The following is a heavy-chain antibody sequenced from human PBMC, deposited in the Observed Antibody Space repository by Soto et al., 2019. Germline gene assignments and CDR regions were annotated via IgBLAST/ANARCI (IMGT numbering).Heavy chain of an antibody. CDR3: ARDLVLGSGGRAYGMDV. J-gene: IGHJ6*02. Sequence: QVQLVESGGGVVQPGRSLRLSCAASGFTFSSYGMHWVRQAPGKGLEWVAVIWYDGSNKYYADSVKGRFTISRDNSKNTLYLQMNSLRAEDTAVYYCARDLVLGSGGRAYGMDVWGQGTTVTVSS. D-gene: IGHD2-15*01. V-gene: IGHV3-33*01. CDR1: GFTFSSYG. CDR2: IWYDGSNK.